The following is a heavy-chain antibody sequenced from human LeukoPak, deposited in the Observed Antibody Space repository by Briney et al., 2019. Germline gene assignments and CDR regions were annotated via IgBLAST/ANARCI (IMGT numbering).Heavy chain of an antibody. CDR3: ARRAAAGKNFDY. V-gene: IGHV3-23*01. D-gene: IGHD6-13*01. CDR2: ITSGGEGT. CDR1: GFTFRNYA. Sequence: GGSLRLSCTASGFTFRNYAMSWVRQAPGKGLEGVSAITSGGEGTYYPDSVQGRFTVSRDNSKNTLYLQMNGLRAEDTAVYYCARRAAAGKNFDYWGQGTLVTVSA. J-gene: IGHJ4*02.